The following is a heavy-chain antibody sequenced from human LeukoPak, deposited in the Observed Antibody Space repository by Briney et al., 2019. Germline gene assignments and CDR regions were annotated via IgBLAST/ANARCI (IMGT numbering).Heavy chain of an antibody. CDR3: ASSYCSSTSCYNYYYYYMDV. J-gene: IGHJ6*03. CDR1: GGSISSSSYY. D-gene: IGHD2-2*02. Sequence: SETLSLTCTVSGGSISSSSYYWTWIRQPAGKGLEWIGRIYTSGSTNFNPSLKSRVSISLDTSQNQFSLKLSSVTAADTAVYYCASSYCSSTSCYNYYYYYMDVWGKGTTVTVSS. V-gene: IGHV4-61*02. CDR2: IYTSGST.